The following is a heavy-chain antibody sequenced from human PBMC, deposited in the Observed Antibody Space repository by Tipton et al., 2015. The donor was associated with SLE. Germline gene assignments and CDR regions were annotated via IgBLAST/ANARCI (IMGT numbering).Heavy chain of an antibody. J-gene: IGHJ3*02. Sequence: TLSLTCTLSGDSISNYYWSWIRQSAGKGLEWMGRFYPGGTTSYNPSCKSRVTMSADTPKNQFSLKLNSVTAADTAVYYCAREVDVVNDSDAFDMWGQGTMVTVSS. D-gene: IGHD2-2*03. CDR1: GDSISNYY. V-gene: IGHV4-4*07. CDR3: AREVDVVNDSDAFDM. CDR2: FYPGGTT.